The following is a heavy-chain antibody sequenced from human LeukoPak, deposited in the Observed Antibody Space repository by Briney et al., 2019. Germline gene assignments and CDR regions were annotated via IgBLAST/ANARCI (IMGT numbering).Heavy chain of an antibody. V-gene: IGHV3-23*01. J-gene: IGHJ4*02. CDR3: AKPHYSGSGSYSREDY. CDR1: GFTFSSYA. CDR2: ISSSGADT. Sequence: GGSLRLSCAASGFTFSSYAMTWVRQAPGKGLECVSAISSSGADTYYADSVKGRFTISRDNSKITVYLQMNSLRAEDTAVYYCAKPHYSGSGSYSREDYWGQGTLVTVSS. D-gene: IGHD3-10*01.